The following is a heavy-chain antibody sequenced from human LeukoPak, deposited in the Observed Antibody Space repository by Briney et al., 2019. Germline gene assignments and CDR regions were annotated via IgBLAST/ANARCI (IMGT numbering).Heavy chain of an antibody. CDR3: AREFRRYCSGGSCYSPLEYAFDI. Sequence: ASVKVSCKASGYTFTDYYMYWVRQAPGQGLEWMGWINPNSGGTNYAQKFQGRVTMTRDTSISTAYMELSRLKSDDTAVYYCAREFRRYCSGGSCYSPLEYAFDIWGQGTMVTVSS. CDR1: GYTFTDYY. J-gene: IGHJ3*02. D-gene: IGHD2-15*01. V-gene: IGHV1-2*02. CDR2: INPNSGGT.